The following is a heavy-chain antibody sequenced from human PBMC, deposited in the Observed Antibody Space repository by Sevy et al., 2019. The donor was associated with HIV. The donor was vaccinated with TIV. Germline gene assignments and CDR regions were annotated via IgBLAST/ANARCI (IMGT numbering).Heavy chain of an antibody. CDR2: IYYSGST. J-gene: IGHJ3*02. D-gene: IGHD3-22*01. V-gene: IGHV4-31*03. Sequence: SETLSLTCTVSGGSISSGGYYWSWIRQHPGKGLEWIGYIYYSGSTYYNPSLKGRVTISVDTSKNQFSLKLSSVTAADPAVYYCARARSDSYYDSSSRGAFDIWGQGTMVTVSS. CDR1: GGSISSGGYY. CDR3: ARARSDSYYDSSSRGAFDI.